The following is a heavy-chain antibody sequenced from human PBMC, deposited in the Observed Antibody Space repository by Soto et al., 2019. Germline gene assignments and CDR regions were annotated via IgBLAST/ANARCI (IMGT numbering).Heavy chain of an antibody. CDR2: IYYSGST. D-gene: IGHD2-15*01. CDR3: ASTDSGYCSGGSCPFYYYYYGMDV. CDR1: GGSISSSSYY. J-gene: IGHJ6*02. V-gene: IGHV4-39*01. Sequence: PSETLSLTCTVSGGSISSSSYYWGWIRQPPGKGLEWIGSIYYSGSTYYNPSLKSRVTISVDTSKNQFSLKLSSVTAADTAVYYCASTDSGYCSGGSCPFYYYYYGMDVWGQGTTVTVSS.